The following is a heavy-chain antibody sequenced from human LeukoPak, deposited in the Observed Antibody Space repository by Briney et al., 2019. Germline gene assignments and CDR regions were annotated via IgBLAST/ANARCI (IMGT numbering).Heavy chain of an antibody. Sequence: ASVKVSCKASGYTFSAYYIDWVRQAPGQGLEWMGWINPNSGDTNYAQNFQGRVTINRDTSISTAYMELSSLTSDDTAVYYCARELVRGLDVWGQGTTVTVSS. V-gene: IGHV1-2*02. J-gene: IGHJ6*02. CDR3: ARELVRGLDV. CDR2: INPNSGDT. D-gene: IGHD2-21*01. CDR1: GYTFSAYY.